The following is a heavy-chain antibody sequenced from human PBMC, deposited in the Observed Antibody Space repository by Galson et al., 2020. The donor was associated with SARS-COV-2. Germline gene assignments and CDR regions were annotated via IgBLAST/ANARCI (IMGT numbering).Heavy chain of an antibody. CDR2: INHSGST. J-gene: IGHJ4*02. CDR3: ARGGSTNLSVDHY. D-gene: IGHD1-1*01. V-gene: IGHV4-34*01. Sequence: SETLSLTCAVYGGSFSGYYWNWIRQPPGKGLEWIGEINHSGSTNYNPSLKSRVTISVDTSKSQFSLKLSSVTAADMAMYYCARGGSTNLSVDHYWGQGTLVTVSS. CDR1: GGSFSGYY.